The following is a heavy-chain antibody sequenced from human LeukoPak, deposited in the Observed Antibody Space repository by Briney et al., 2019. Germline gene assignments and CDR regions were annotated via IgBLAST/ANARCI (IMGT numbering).Heavy chain of an antibody. CDR3: ARELGYAVINLDY. J-gene: IGHJ4*02. V-gene: IGHV4-61*02. D-gene: IGHD5-12*01. Sequence: SETLSLTCTVSSGSMSSGSYYWSWIRQPAGKGLEWIGRITASGTTHYNPSLKSRVTISVDTSKNQFSLKLSSVTAADTAVYYCARELGYAVINLDYWGQGTLVTVSS. CDR1: SGSMSSGSYY. CDR2: ITASGTT.